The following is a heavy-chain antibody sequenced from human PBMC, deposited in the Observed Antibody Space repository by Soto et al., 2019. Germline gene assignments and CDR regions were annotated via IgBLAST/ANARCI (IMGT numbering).Heavy chain of an antibody. Sequence: GGSLRLSCAASGFTFSSYAMSWVRQAPGKGLEWVSAISGSGGSTYYADSVKGRFTISRDNSKNTLYLQMNSLRAEDTAVYYCAKDPAPIPDIVVVVAATRNLDYWGQGTLVTVSS. CDR3: AKDPAPIPDIVVVVAATRNLDY. J-gene: IGHJ4*02. CDR1: GFTFSSYA. CDR2: ISGSGGST. D-gene: IGHD2-15*01. V-gene: IGHV3-23*01.